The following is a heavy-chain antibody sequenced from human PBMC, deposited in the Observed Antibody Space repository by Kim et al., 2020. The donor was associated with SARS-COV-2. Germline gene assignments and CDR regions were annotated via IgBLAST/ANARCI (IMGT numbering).Heavy chain of an antibody. CDR3: ARISVGGYSYGFHIRSYYCGMDV. D-gene: IGHD5-18*01. J-gene: IGHJ6*02. CDR1: GGSFSGYY. Sequence: SETLSLTCAVYGGSFSGYYWSWIRQPPGKGLEWIGEINHSGSTNYNPSLKSRVTISVDTSKNQFSLKLSSVTAADTAVYYCARISVGGYSYGFHIRSYYCGMDVWGQGTTVTVSS. CDR2: INHSGST. V-gene: IGHV4-34*01.